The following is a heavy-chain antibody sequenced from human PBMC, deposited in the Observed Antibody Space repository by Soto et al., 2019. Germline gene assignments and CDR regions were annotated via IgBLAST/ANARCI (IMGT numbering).Heavy chain of an antibody. D-gene: IGHD3-10*01. CDR2: IRSKAYGGTT. J-gene: IGHJ6*02. CDR3: TRDSDGPYYYYYGMDV. CDR1: GFTFGYYA. V-gene: IGHV3-49*03. Sequence: PGVSLRLSCAASGFTFGYYAMSWFRQAPGKGLEWVGFIRSKAYGGTTECAASVKGRFTISRDDSKSIAYLQMNSLKTEDTAVYYXTRDSDGPYYYYYGMDVWGQGTTVTVSS.